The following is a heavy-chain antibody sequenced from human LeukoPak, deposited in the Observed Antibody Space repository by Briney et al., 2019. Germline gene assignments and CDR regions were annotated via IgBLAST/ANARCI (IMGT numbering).Heavy chain of an antibody. CDR2: IQQDGSER. D-gene: IGHD5-12*01. Sequence: PGGSLRLSCAASGFTFSSFWMSWVRQSPGQGLEWVANIQQDGSERYYVDSVKGRFTISRDNAKNSLYLQMNSLRAEDTAFYYCAKDLKGYSDYDFSDYWGQGTLVTVSS. V-gene: IGHV3-7*03. J-gene: IGHJ4*02. CDR3: AKDLKGYSDYDFSDY. CDR1: GFTFSSFW.